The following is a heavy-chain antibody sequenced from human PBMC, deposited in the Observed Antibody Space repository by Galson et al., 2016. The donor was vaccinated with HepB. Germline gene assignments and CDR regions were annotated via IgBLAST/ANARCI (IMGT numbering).Heavy chain of an antibody. V-gene: IGHV1-46*02. CDR1: EYTFNRYY. Sequence: SVKVSCKASEYTFNRYYIHWVRQAPGQGLEWMGMINLSAGSIRYAQEIQGRVTMTRNASTTTVYMELSSLRTEDTAVYYCARGRYYGMDVWGQGATVTVSS. J-gene: IGHJ6*02. CDR2: INLSAGSI. CDR3: ARGRYYGMDV.